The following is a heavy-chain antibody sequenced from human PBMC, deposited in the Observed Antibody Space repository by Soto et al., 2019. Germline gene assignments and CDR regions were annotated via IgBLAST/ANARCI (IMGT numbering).Heavy chain of an antibody. CDR3: ATEGNTWPFGY. J-gene: IGHJ4*02. V-gene: IGHV3-66*01. CDR2: IYAGGST. Sequence: GGSLRISCAASGLTVSSNYMSWVRQAPGKGLEWVSIIYAGGSTYYADSVKGRFTISRDNSKNMLYLQMNSLGAEDTAVYYCATEGNTWPFGYWGQGTLVTVSS. CDR1: GLTVSSNY.